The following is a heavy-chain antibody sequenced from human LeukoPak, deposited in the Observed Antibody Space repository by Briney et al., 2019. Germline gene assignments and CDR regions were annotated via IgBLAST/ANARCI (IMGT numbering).Heavy chain of an antibody. V-gene: IGHV3-30*18. Sequence: GRSLRLSCAASGFTFSSYGMHWVRQAPGKGLEWVAVISYDGSNKYYADSVKGRFTISRDNSKNTLYLQMNSLRAEDTAVYYCAKDVARITYYYDRSGYSPPPLWGKGTLVTVAS. J-gene: IGHJ4*02. CDR3: AKDVARITYYYDRSGYSPPPL. D-gene: IGHD3-22*01. CDR1: GFTFSSYG. CDR2: ISYDGSNK.